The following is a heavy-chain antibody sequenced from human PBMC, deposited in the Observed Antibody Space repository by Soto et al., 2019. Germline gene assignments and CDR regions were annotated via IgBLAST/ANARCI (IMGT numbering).Heavy chain of an antibody. J-gene: IGHJ6*02. CDR2: TYYRSKWYN. D-gene: IGHD1-1*01. V-gene: IGHV6-1*01. Sequence: SQTLSLTCAISGDSVSSNSAAWNWIRQSPSRGLEWLGRTYYRSKWYNDYAVSVKSRITINPDTSKNQFSLQLNSVTPEDTAVYYCARGGTGTTSNYYYYPGMDVWGQGTTVTVSS. CDR1: GDSVSSNSAA. CDR3: ARGGTGTTSNYYYYPGMDV.